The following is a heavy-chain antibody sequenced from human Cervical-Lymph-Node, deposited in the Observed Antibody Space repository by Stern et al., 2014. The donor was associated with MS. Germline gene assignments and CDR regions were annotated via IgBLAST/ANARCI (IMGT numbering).Heavy chain of an antibody. CDR3: AHSSLSVGVSFDY. CDR2: IYWDDDR. Sequence: QDTLKESGPTLVKPTQTLTLTCRVSGFSLNTIGEGVGWIRQPPGKALEWLALIYWDDDRRYSPSLKDRLTITKDTSKNLVVLKMTNMDPLDTATYYCAHSSLSVGVSFDYWGQGTLITVSS. D-gene: IGHD3-10*01. CDR1: GFSLNTIGEG. J-gene: IGHJ4*02. V-gene: IGHV2-5*02.